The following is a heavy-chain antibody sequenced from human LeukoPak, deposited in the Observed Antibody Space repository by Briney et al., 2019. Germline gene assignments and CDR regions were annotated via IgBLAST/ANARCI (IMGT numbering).Heavy chain of an antibody. D-gene: IGHD3-10*01. CDR3: AKDEQYYYGSGSYYLFGY. V-gene: IGHV3-30*02. J-gene: IGHJ4*02. CDR1: GSTFSSYG. CDR2: IRYDGSNK. Sequence: GGSLRLSCAASGSTFSSYGMHWVRQAPGKGLEWVAFIRYDGSNKYYADSVKGRFTISRDNSKNTLYLQMNSLRAEDTAVYYCAKDEQYYYGSGSYYLFGYWGQGTLVTVSS.